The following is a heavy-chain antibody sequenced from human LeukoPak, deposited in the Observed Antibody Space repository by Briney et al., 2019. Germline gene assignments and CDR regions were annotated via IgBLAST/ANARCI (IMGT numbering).Heavy chain of an antibody. CDR1: GGSISIGGYY. Sequence: SETLSLTCTVSGGSISIGGYYWSWIRQHPGKGLEWIGYIYYSGSTYYNPSLKSRVTISVDTSKNQSSLKLSSVTAADTAVYYCARGTTSSNDYWGQGTLVTVSS. V-gene: IGHV4-31*03. D-gene: IGHD1-14*01. J-gene: IGHJ4*02. CDR2: IYYSGST. CDR3: ARGTTSSNDY.